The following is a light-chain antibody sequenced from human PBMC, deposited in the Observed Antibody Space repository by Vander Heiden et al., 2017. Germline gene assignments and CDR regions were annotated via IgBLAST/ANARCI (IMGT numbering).Light chain of an antibody. J-gene: IGLJ1*01. CDR2: GKN. CDR1: SLRSSY. V-gene: IGLV3-19*01. Sequence: SSELTQDPAVSVALGQIFRITCHGDSLRSSYAAWYQQKPGQAPVLVIYGKNNRPSGIPDRFSGSSSGITASLTITGAQAEDEADYYCKSRDSSGDHVFGTGTKVTVL. CDR3: KSRDSSGDHV.